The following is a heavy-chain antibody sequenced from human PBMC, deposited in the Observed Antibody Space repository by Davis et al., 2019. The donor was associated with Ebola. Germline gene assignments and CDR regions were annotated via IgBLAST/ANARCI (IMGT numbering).Heavy chain of an antibody. CDR1: VITFSSYA. CDR2: IYYSGSA. CDR3: ARDTVSTITHDSFDI. D-gene: IGHD5/OR15-5a*01. V-gene: IGHV4-59*01. J-gene: IGHJ3*02. Sequence: GSLKISCADSVITFSSYAMTWVRQPPGKGLEWIGYIYYSGSANYNPSLKSRVTISVDTSKNQLSLNLSSVTAADTAVYYCARDTVSTITHDSFDIWGQGTMVTVSS.